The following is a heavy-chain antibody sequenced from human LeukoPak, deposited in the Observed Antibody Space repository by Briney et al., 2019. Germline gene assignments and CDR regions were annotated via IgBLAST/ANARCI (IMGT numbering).Heavy chain of an antibody. CDR3: ATSRTYYDFWSGTHWFDP. V-gene: IGHV1-69*04. J-gene: IGHJ5*02. CDR2: IIPILGIA. Sequence: SVTVSFKASGGTFSSYAISWVRQAPGQGLEWMGRIIPILGIANYAQKFQGRVTITADKSTSTAYMELSSLRSEDTAVYYCATSRTYYDFWSGTHWFDPWGQGTLVTVSS. CDR1: GGTFSSYA. D-gene: IGHD3-3*01.